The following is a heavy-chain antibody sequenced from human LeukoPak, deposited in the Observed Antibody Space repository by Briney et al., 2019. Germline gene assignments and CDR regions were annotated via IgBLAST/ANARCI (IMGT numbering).Heavy chain of an antibody. CDR2: LYYSGSN. CDR1: GGSISSGGYY. V-gene: IGHV4-31*03. D-gene: IGHD4-17*01. CDR3: ASSSGDYNWYFDL. Sequence: SETLSLTCTVSGGSISSGGYYWSWIRQHPGKGLEWIGYLYYSGSNYYNPSLKSRVTISVDTSKNQFSLKLSSVTAADTAVYYCASSSGDYNWYFDLWGRGTLVTVSS. J-gene: IGHJ2*01.